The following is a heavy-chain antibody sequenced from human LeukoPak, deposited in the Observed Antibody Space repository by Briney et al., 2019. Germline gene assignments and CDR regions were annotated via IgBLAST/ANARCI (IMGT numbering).Heavy chain of an antibody. V-gene: IGHV5-51*01. J-gene: IGHJ1*01. CDR3: ARHTGEGSHFQH. CDR2: TYPGDSDT. D-gene: IGHD3-16*01. Sequence: GESLKISCKASGYTITNYWIGWVRQMPGKGLEWMGITYPGDSDTRYSPSFRGQVIISADKSIRTAYLQWTSLKASDTAMYYCARHTGEGSHFQHWGQGSLVTVSS. CDR1: GYTITNYW.